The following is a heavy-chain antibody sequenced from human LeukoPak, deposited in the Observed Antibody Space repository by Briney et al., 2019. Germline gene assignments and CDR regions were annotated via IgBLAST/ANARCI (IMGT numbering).Heavy chain of an antibody. D-gene: IGHD6-13*01. CDR2: IYPGDSDT. Sequence: GESLKISCKGSGYSFTSYWIGWVRQMPGKGLEWMGIIYPGDSDTRYSPSFEGQVTMSADKSISTAYLQWNSLKASDTAIYYCARRAAGPWLELSFDDWGQGTLVTVSS. V-gene: IGHV5-51*01. CDR1: GYSFTSYW. CDR3: ARRAAGPWLELSFDD. J-gene: IGHJ4*02.